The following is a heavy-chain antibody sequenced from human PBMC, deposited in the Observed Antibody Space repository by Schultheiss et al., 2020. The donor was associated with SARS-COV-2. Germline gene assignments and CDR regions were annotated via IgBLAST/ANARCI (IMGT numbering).Heavy chain of an antibody. Sequence: ALRLSCAASGFTFDDYAMHWVRQAPGKGLEWVSGISWNSGSIGYADSVKGRFTISRDNAKNSLYLQMNSLRAEDTAVYYCAREFVATGGGRDYYGMDVWGQGTTATVSS. J-gene: IGHJ6*02. V-gene: IGHV3-9*01. D-gene: IGHD3-16*01. CDR3: AREFVATGGGRDYYGMDV. CDR2: ISWNSGSI. CDR1: GFTFDDYA.